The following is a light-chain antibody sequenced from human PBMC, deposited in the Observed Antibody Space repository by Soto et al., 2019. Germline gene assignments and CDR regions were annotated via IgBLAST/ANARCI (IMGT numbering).Light chain of an antibody. CDR1: QSVSIN. Sequence: EVVMTQSQATLSVSPGERSTLSCRASQSVSINLAWYQQKPGQAPRLLIYGASTRATGIPARFSGSGSGTEFTLTISSLQSEDFAVHYCQQYNNWPPLTFGQGTKVDI. CDR3: QQYNNWPPLT. J-gene: IGKJ1*01. V-gene: IGKV3-15*01. CDR2: GAS.